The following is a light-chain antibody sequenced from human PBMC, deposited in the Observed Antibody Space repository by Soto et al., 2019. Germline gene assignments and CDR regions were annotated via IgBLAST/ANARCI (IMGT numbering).Light chain of an antibody. CDR2: EAS. V-gene: IGKV1-5*01. CDR3: QHYNSNCT. CDR1: QSISSW. Sequence: DIQMPQSPSTLSASVGDRVTITCRASQSISSWLAWYQQKPGKAPKLLLYEASSLESGVPSRFSGSGSGTEFTLTITSLQPCECATDYSQHYNSNCTCGQTTKVEIK. J-gene: IGKJ1*01.